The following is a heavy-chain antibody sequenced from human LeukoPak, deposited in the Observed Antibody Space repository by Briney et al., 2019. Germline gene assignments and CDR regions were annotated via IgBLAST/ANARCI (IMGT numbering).Heavy chain of an antibody. CDR2: ISWNSGSI. V-gene: IGHV3-9*01. Sequence: GGSLRLSCAASGFTFDDYAMHWVRQAPGKGLEWVSGISWNSGSIGYADSVKGRFTISRDNAKNSLYLQMNSLRAEDTALYYCAKDISSRVLTLLDYWGQGTLVTVSS. CDR3: AKDISSRVLTLLDY. D-gene: IGHD3-16*01. J-gene: IGHJ4*02. CDR1: GFTFDDYA.